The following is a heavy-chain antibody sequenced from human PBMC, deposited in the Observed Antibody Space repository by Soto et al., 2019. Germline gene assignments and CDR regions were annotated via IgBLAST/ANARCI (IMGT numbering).Heavy chain of an antibody. J-gene: IGHJ4*02. CDR2: ISWNSGSI. V-gene: IGHV3-9*01. CDR3: AKDPHYYYSSGYYPVAYYFDY. Sequence: SVGSLRLSCAASGFTFDDYAMHWVRQAPGKGLEWVSGISWNSGSIGYADSVKGRLTISRDNAKNSLYLQMNSLRAEDTALYYCAKDPHYYYSSGYYPVAYYFDYWGQGTLVTVSS. D-gene: IGHD3-22*01. CDR1: GFTFDDYA.